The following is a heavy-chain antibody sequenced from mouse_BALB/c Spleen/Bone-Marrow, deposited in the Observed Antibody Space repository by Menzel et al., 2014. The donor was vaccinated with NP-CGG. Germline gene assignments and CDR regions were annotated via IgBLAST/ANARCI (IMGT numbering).Heavy chain of an antibody. D-gene: IGHD1-1*01. CDR3: ARSGYYGSSYFDY. J-gene: IGHJ2*01. V-gene: IGHV1-20*02. CDR2: INPYNGDT. Sequence: DVHLVESGPELVKPVASVKISCKASGYSFTGYFMNWVMQSHGKSLEWIGRINPYNGDTFYNQKFKGKATLTVDKSSSTAHMELRSLASEDSAVYYCARSGYYGSSYFDYWGQGTTLTVSS. CDR1: GYSFTGYF.